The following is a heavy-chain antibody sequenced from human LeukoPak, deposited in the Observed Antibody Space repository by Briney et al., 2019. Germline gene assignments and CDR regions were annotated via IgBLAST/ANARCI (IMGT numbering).Heavy chain of an antibody. CDR3: ARATRATVTSWAWFDP. V-gene: IGHV1-2*02. CDR1: GYTFTGYY. Sequence: GASVKVSCKASGYTFTGYYMHWVRQAPGQGLEWMGWINPNSGGTNYAQKFQGRVTMTRDTSISTAYMELSRLRSDDTAVYYCARATRATVTSWAWFDPWGQGTLVTVSS. CDR2: INPNSGGT. D-gene: IGHD4-17*01. J-gene: IGHJ5*02.